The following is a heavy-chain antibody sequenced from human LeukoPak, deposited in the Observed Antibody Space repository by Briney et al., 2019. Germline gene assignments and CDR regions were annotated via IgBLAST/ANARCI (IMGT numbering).Heavy chain of an antibody. D-gene: IGHD3-22*01. J-gene: IGHJ4*02. Sequence: ASVKVSCKASGYTFTSYGISWVRQAPGQGLEWMGWISAYNGNTNYAQKLQGRVTMTTDTSTSTAYMELRSLRSDDTAVYYCARGSTARYYYDSSGYYRGAVDYWGQGTLVTISS. V-gene: IGHV1-18*01. CDR1: GYTFTSYG. CDR3: ARGSTARYYYDSSGYYRGAVDY. CDR2: ISAYNGNT.